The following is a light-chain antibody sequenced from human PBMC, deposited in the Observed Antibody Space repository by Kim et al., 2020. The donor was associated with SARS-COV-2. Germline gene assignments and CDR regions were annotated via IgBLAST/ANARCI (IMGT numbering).Light chain of an antibody. V-gene: IGKV3-15*01. CDR2: GAS. Sequence: ILMTQSPATLSVSPGERATLSCRASQSVSNNLAWYQQKLGQAPRLLVYGASTRATGIPARFSGSGFGTDFTLTISSLQSEDFAVYYCQQYNSWYTFGQGTKLEI. CDR1: QSVSNN. CDR3: QQYNSWYT. J-gene: IGKJ2*01.